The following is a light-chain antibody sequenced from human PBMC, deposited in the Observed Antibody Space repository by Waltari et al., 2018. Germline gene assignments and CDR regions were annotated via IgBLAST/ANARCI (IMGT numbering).Light chain of an antibody. Sequence: QSALTQPRSVSGSPGQSVTISCTGTSSDIGGYDFVSWYQQYPGKAPKLIIYDVNKRPPGVPDRFSGSKSGNTAALTISGLLNEDEADYDCCSYAGADTSVVFGGGTTLTVL. V-gene: IGLV2-11*01. CDR3: CSYAGADTSVV. CDR1: SSDIGGYDF. CDR2: DVN. J-gene: IGLJ2*01.